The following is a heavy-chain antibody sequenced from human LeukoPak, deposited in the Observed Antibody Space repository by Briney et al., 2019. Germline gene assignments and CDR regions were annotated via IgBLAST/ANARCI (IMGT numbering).Heavy chain of an antibody. Sequence: GGSLRLSCAASGFTFDRYWMHWVCQTPGKRLVWVSRINQDGRYITYADSVQGRFTISRDTAKNTLFLQMNSLRAGDTAIYYCAKASTALKPIDSWGKGTLVTVSS. V-gene: IGHV3-74*01. CDR2: INQDGRYI. CDR1: GFTFDRYW. J-gene: IGHJ4*02. D-gene: IGHD1-14*01. CDR3: AKASTALKPIDS.